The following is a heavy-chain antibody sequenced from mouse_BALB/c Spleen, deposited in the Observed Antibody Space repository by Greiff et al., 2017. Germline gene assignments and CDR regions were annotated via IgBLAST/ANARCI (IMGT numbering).Heavy chain of an antibody. Sequence: EVMLVESGGDLVKPGGSLKLSCAASGFTFSSYGMSWVRQTPDKRLEWVATISSGGSYTYYPDSVKGRFTISRDNAKNTLYLQMSSLKSEDTAMYYCAREDGNYPDYWGQGTSVTVSS. J-gene: IGHJ4*01. D-gene: IGHD2-1*01. V-gene: IGHV5-6*02. CDR3: AREDGNYPDY. CDR2: ISSGGSYT. CDR1: GFTFSSYG.